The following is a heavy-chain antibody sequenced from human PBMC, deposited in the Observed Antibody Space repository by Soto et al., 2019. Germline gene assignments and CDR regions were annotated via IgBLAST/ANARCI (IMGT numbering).Heavy chain of an antibody. V-gene: IGHV1-18*04. CDR3: ARDRPTTVTKYNYYGLDV. CDR2: ISANNGNT. J-gene: IGHJ6*02. CDR1: AYTFTSYG. D-gene: IGHD4-17*01. Sequence: ASVNVSCKASAYTFTSYGITWVRQAPGQGLEWMGWISANNGNTNYAQKVQGRVTMTTDTSTSTAYMELRSLRSDDTGVYYCARDRPTTVTKYNYYGLDVWGQGTTVTVSS.